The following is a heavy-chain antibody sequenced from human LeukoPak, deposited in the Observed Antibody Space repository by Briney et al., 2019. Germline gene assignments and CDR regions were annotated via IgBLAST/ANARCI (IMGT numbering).Heavy chain of an antibody. CDR2: IKEDGSEK. CDR3: AKGVSKNP. J-gene: IGHJ5*02. V-gene: IGHV3-7*01. Sequence: GGSLRLSCAASGFTFSSYWMSWVRQAPGKGLEWVANIKEDGSEKYYVESVKGRFIISRDNTKNSLYLQMSSLRAEDTAVYYCAKGVSKNPWGQGTPVTVSS. CDR1: GFTFSSYW.